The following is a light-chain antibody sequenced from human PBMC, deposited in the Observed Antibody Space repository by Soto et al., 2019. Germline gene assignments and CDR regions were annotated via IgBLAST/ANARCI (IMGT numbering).Light chain of an antibody. CDR1: QGIRNY. J-gene: IGKJ3*01. V-gene: IGKV1-27*01. CDR3: QKYSSVPV. CDR2: AAS. Sequence: DIQMTQSPTSLSASVGDRVTITCRASQGIRNYVAWYQQIPGKAPKLLIYAASTLQSGVPLRFSGSGSGTDFTLTINGLQPEDVATYSCQKYSSVPVFGPGTKVEIK.